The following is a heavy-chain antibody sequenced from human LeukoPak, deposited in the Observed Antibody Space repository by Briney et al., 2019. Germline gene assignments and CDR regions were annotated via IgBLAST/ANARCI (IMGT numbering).Heavy chain of an antibody. CDR3: ARGGCSSTSCQYYFDY. J-gene: IGHJ4*02. Sequence: PGGSLRLSCAASGFTFSSHSMNWVRQAPGKGLEWVSYITSRSSAMYYADSVKGRFTISRDNAKNSLYLQMNSLRAEDTAVYYCARGGCSSTSCQYYFDYWGQGTLVTVSP. D-gene: IGHD2-2*01. CDR1: GFTFSSHS. V-gene: IGHV3-48*01. CDR2: ITSRSSAM.